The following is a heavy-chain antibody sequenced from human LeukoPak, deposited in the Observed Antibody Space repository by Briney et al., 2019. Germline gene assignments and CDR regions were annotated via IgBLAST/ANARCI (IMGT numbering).Heavy chain of an antibody. CDR1: GGSISSYY. Sequence: PSETLSLTCTVSGGSISSYYWSWIRQPPGKGLEWIGYIYYSGSTNYKSSLKSRVTISVDTSKNQFSLKLSSVTAADTAVYYCAPLANGVVVPADDYWGQGTLVTVSS. J-gene: IGHJ4*02. D-gene: IGHD2-2*01. CDR3: APLANGVVVPADDY. V-gene: IGHV4-59*01. CDR2: IYYSGST.